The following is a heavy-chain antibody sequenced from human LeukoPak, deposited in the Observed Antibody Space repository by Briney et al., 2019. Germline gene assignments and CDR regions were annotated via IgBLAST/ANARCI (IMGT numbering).Heavy chain of an antibody. D-gene: IGHD6-19*01. J-gene: IGHJ4*02. CDR3: AGLPRAYSSGWYYFDY. V-gene: IGHV4-34*01. CDR2: INHSGST. Sequence: AETLSLTCAVYGGSFSGYYWSWIRQPPGKGLEWIGEINHSGSTNYNPSLKSRVTISVDTSKNQFSLKLSSVTAADTAVYYCAGLPRAYSSGWYYFDYWGQRTLVTVSS. CDR1: GGSFSGYY.